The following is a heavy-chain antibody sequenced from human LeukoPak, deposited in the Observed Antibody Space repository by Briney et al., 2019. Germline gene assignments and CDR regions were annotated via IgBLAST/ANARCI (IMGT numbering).Heavy chain of an antibody. J-gene: IGHJ4*02. CDR3: ARAGGYCSSTSCFPFDY. Sequence: GASVKVSCKASGGTFSSYAISWARQAPGQGLEWMGGIIPIFGTANYAQKFQGRVTITTDESTSTAYMELSSLRSEDTAVYYCARAGGYCSSTSCFPFDYSGQGTLVTVSS. CDR1: GGTFSSYA. V-gene: IGHV1-69*05. CDR2: IIPIFGTA. D-gene: IGHD2-2*03.